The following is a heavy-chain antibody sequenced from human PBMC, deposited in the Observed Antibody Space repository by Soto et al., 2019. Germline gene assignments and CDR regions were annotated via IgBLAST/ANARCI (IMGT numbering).Heavy chain of an antibody. D-gene: IGHD3-22*01. J-gene: IGHJ3*01. CDR3: VKENYYDTTGPDQGVFDV. Sequence: EVQLLESGGGLVQPGGSLRLSCVASGFTFSSYAMSWVRQAPGKGLEWVAAISGSGNKRYYADHVKGRFTISRDHAKNTVFLQMNSLKAEDSGMYFCVKENYYDTTGPDQGVFDVWGRGTMVTVS. CDR1: GFTFSSYA. CDR2: ISGSGNKR. V-gene: IGHV3-23*01.